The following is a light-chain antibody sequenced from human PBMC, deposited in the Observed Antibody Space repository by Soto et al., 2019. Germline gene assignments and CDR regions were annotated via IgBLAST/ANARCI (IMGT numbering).Light chain of an antibody. CDR1: QGISNY. CDR3: QHYNSYGT. J-gene: IGKJ1*01. CDR2: KAS. V-gene: IGKV1-5*03. Sequence: DIQMTQSPSSLSASVGDTVTITCRASQGISNYLAWYQQKPGKAPKLLIYKASTLKSGVPSRFSGSGSGTEFTLTISSVQPDDFASYYCQHYNSYGTFGQGTKVDIK.